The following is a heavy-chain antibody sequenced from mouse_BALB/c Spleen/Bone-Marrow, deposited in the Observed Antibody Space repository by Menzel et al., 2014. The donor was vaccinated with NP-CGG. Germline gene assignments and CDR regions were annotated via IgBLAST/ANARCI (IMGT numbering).Heavy chain of an antibody. J-gene: IGHJ2*01. V-gene: IGHV4-1*02. D-gene: IGHD2-3*01. CDR2: INPESSTI. CDR3: ARLGYYGYFVD. CDR1: GVDFRRYW. Sequence: ASGVDFRRYWMSWVRQAPGKGLEWIGEINPESSTINYTPSLKDKFIISRDNAKNTLYLQMSKVRSEDTALYYCARLGYYGYFVDWGQGTTLTVSS.